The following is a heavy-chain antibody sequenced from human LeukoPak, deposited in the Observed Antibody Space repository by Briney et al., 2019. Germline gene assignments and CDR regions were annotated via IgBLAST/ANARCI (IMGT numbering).Heavy chain of an antibody. CDR3: ARNHPYSSGWSHPGDY. D-gene: IGHD6-19*01. V-gene: IGHV5-51*01. Sequence: GESLISCKGPGYSFTSYWIGWVRQMPGKGLEWMGIIYPGDSDTRYSPSFQGQVTISADKSISTAYLQWSSLKASDTAMYYCARNHPYSSGWSHPGDYWGQGTLVTVSS. CDR1: GYSFTSYW. J-gene: IGHJ4*02. CDR2: IYPGDSDT.